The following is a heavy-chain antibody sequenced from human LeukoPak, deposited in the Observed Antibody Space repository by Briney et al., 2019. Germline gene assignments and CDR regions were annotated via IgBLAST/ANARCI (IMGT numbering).Heavy chain of an antibody. CDR1: GFTLSSYG. V-gene: IGHV3-30*18. J-gene: IGHJ4*02. CDR3: AKDQSYAVVEPPIGIDY. Sequence: GGSLRLSCAASGFTLSSYGMHWVRQAPGKGLEWVAVISNDGSYKAYAESVRGRFAISRDKSKNMLFLQMNSLRAEDTAVYYCAKDQSYAVVEPPIGIDYWGQGTLVTVSS. CDR2: ISNDGSYK. D-gene: IGHD2-2*01.